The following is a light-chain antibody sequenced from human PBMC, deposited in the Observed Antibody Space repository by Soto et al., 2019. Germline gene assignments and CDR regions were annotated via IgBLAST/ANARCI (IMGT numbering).Light chain of an antibody. CDR3: QQYDNSPVT. CDR1: QSVSSSF. CDR2: GAS. V-gene: IGKV3-20*01. J-gene: IGKJ1*01. Sequence: EIVLTQSPGTLSLSPGERATLSCRASQSVSSSFLAWYQQKPGQAPRLLIYGASSRATGIPDRFSGSGSGTDFPLTISRLEPEDFAVYYCQQYDNSPVTFGQGTKVEIK.